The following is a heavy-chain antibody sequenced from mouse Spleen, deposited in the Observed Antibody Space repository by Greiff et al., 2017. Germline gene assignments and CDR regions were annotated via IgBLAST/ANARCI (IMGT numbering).Heavy chain of an antibody. V-gene: IGHV1-50*01. J-gene: IGHJ3*01. Sequence: QVQLKQPGAELVKPGASVKLSYKASGYTFTSYWMQWVKQRPGQGLEWIGEIDPSDSYTNYNQKFKGKATLTVDTSSSTAYMQLSSLTSEDSAVYYCARRRLLAYWGQGTLVTVSA. CDR3: ARRRLLAY. CDR2: IDPSDSYT. CDR1: GYTFTSYW.